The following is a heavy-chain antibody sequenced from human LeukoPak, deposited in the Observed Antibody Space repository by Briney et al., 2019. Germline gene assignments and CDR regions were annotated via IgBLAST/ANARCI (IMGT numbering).Heavy chain of an antibody. CDR3: ARGKKSTYYYYMDV. CDR2: IYTSGST. J-gene: IGHJ6*03. Sequence: SETLSLTCTVSGGSISSYYWSWIRQPAGKGLEWIGRIYTSGSTNYNPSLKSRVTISVDTSKNQFSLKLSPVTAADTAVYYCARGKKSTYYYYMDVWGKGTTVTVSS. V-gene: IGHV4-4*07. CDR1: GGSISSYY.